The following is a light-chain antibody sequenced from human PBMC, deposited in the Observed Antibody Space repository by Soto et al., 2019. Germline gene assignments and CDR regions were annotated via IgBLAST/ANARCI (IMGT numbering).Light chain of an antibody. V-gene: IGKV3-15*01. J-gene: IGKJ5*01. Sequence: EIVLTQSPATLSVSPGERVILSCRASQSVDISLAWYQQKPGQAPRLLIYGASTRATGIPARFSGSGSGTEFTLTISSLQSEDFAVYYCQQYHKWPITFGQGTRLEIK. CDR1: QSVDIS. CDR3: QQYHKWPIT. CDR2: GAS.